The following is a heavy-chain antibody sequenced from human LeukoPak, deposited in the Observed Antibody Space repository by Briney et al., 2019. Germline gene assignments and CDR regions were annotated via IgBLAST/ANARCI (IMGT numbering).Heavy chain of an antibody. CDR3: ATQQGGNPAY. CDR2: ITNDGSST. D-gene: IGHD1-14*01. CDR1: ESPSGTPG. V-gene: IGHV3-74*01. J-gene: IGHJ4*02. Sequence: PGGPLSSPFEALESPSGTPGSPWVRKPPGKGRVWVSRITNDGSSTTYADSVKGRFTISRDSAKNMLYLQVNSLRAEDTAVYYCATQQGGNPAYWGQGTLVTVSS.